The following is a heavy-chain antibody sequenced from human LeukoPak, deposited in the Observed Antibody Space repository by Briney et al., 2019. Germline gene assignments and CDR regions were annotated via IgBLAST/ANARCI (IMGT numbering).Heavy chain of an antibody. Sequence: GGSLRLSCTASGFTFGDYAMSWFRQAPGKGLEWVGFIRSKAYGGTTEYAASLKGRITISRADSKTIAYLQMSSLKTEDTAVYYCSRGRRSPDSWGQGTLVTVSS. J-gene: IGHJ5*01. D-gene: IGHD5-24*01. CDR3: SRGRRSPDS. CDR1: GFTFGDYA. CDR2: IRSKAYGGTT. V-gene: IGHV3-49*03.